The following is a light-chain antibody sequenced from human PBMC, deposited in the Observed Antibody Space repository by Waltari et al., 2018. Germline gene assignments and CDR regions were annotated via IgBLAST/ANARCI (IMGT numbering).Light chain of an antibody. Sequence: DIVMTQTPLPLSVTPGQPASISCTSSQSLLFSDGKTYLYWYLQKPGQSPQLLIHEFSSRFSGVPDRFSGSGSGTDFTLKISRVEAEDVGVYYCMQAIHLPLTFGGGTKVEIK. V-gene: IGKV2-29*02. CDR1: QSLLFSDGKTY. CDR3: MQAIHLPLT. J-gene: IGKJ4*01. CDR2: EFS.